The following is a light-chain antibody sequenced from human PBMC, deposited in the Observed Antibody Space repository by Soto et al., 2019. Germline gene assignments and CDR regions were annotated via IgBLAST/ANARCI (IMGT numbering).Light chain of an antibody. CDR1: QTISRW. CDR2: DAS. Sequence: DIQMTQSPSTVSASVGETVTITCRASQTISRWLTWYQQKPGRAPDLLIFDASTLKTGVPSRFSGSGSGTEFTLTISNLQPDDFATYYCQQYDSYSSGPFGQGTKVDIK. V-gene: IGKV1-5*01. J-gene: IGKJ1*01. CDR3: QQYDSYSSGP.